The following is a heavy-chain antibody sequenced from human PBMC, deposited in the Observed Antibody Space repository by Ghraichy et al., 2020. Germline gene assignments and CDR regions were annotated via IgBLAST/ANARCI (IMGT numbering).Heavy chain of an antibody. CDR1: GYTFTSYD. CDR3: ARGGGVLRYFDWFVYGMDV. D-gene: IGHD3-9*01. CDR2: MNPNSGNT. J-gene: IGHJ6*02. Sequence: ASVKVSCKASGYTFTSYDINWVRQATGQGLEWMGWMNPNSGNTGYAQKLQGRVTMTRNTSISTAYMELSSLRSEDTAVYYCARGGGVLRYFDWFVYGMDVWGQGTTVTVSS. V-gene: IGHV1-8*01.